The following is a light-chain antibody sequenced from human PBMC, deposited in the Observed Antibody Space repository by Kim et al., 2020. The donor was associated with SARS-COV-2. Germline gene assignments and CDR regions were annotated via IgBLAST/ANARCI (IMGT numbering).Light chain of an antibody. CDR3: QAWDSSTVV. Sequence: VSPGQTASITCSGDELVNKYACCYQHKPAQSPVLVIYQDSKRPSGIPELFSCSNSGNTATLTISGTQAMDEADYYCQAWDSSTVVFGGGTQLTVL. CDR2: QDS. V-gene: IGLV3-1*01. J-gene: IGLJ2*01. CDR1: ELVNKY.